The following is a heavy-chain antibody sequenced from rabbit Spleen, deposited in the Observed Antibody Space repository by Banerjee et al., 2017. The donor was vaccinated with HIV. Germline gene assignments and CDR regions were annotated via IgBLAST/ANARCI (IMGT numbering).Heavy chain of an antibody. V-gene: IGHV1S45*01. CDR3: ARDSASSFSSYGMDL. CDR1: GFSFSSIHW. D-gene: IGHD8-1*01. J-gene: IGHJ6*01. CDR2: IDSSDGDT. Sequence: QEQLEESGGGLVQPEGSLTLACTASGFSFSSIHWICWVRQAPGKGLEWIACIDSSDGDTDYANWPKGRFTISKTSSTTVTLQMTSLTVADTATYFCARDSASSFSSYGMDLWGPGTLVT.